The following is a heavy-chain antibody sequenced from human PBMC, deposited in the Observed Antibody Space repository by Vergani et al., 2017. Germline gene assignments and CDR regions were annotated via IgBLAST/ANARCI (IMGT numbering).Heavy chain of an antibody. CDR1: GYTFTGYY. CDR3: ARAPGADYYDSSGYDNNWFDP. D-gene: IGHD3-22*01. CDR2: INPNSGGT. J-gene: IGHJ5*02. V-gene: IGHV1-2*02. Sequence: QVQLVQSGAEVKKPGASVKVSFKASGYTFTGYYMHWVRQAPGQGLEWMGWINPNSGGTNYAQKFQGRVTMTRDTPISTAYMELSRLRSDDTAVYYCARAPGADYYDSSGYDNNWFDPWGQGTLVTVSS.